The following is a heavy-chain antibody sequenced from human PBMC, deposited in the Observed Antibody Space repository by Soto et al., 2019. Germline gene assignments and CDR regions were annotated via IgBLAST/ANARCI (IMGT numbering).Heavy chain of an antibody. CDR3: ARKAAAGTFFDY. J-gene: IGHJ4*02. CDR1: GYSLTRYW. CDR2: IYPGDSDT. D-gene: IGHD6-13*01. Sequence: PGGALKISRKGSGYSLTRYWIRRVRQMPGKGLEWMGIIYPGDSDTRYSPSFQGQVTISADKSISTAYLQWSSLKASDTAMYYCARKAAAGTFFDYWGQGTLVTVSS. V-gene: IGHV5-51*01.